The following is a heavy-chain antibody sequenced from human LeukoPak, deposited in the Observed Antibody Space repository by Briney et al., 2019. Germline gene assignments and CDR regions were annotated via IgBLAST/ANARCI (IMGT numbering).Heavy chain of an antibody. CDR2: ISDNGAGT. J-gene: IGHJ4*02. V-gene: IGHV3-23*01. Sequence: GGSLRLSCAASGFTFSSYAMSWVRQAPGQGLECVSVISDNGAGTNYADSVKGRFTISRDNSKNTIYLQMNSLRAEDTAVYYCAKGDNNWSHFDYWGQGTLVTVSS. D-gene: IGHD1-1*01. CDR1: GFTFSSYA. CDR3: AKGDNNWSHFDY.